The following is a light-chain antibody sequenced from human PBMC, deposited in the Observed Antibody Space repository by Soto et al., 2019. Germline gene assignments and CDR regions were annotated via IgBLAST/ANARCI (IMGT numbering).Light chain of an antibody. Sequence: QSVLTQPPSASGTPGQRVTISCSGSSSNIGSNTVNWYQQLPGTAPKLLIYNNNQRPSGVPDPFSGSTSGTSASLAISGLQSEYEADYYCAAWDDSLNGLVFGTGTKLTVL. J-gene: IGLJ1*01. CDR1: SSNIGSNT. V-gene: IGLV1-44*01. CDR2: NNN. CDR3: AAWDDSLNGLV.